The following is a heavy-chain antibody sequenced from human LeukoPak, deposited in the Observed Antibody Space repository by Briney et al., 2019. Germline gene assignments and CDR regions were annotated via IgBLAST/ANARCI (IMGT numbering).Heavy chain of an antibody. D-gene: IGHD3-3*01. CDR3: ARLIYDFWSGYYRY. Sequence: GGSLRLSCAASGFTLSSYWMNWVRQAPGKGLVWVSHISSDASTTTYADSVKGRFTISRDNAKNSLYLQMNSLRAEDTAVYYCARLIYDFWSGYYRYWGQGTLVTVSS. CDR2: ISSDASTT. CDR1: GFTLSSYW. V-gene: IGHV3-74*03. J-gene: IGHJ4*02.